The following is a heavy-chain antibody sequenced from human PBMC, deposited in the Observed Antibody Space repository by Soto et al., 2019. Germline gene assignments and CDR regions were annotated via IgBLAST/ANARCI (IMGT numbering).Heavy chain of an antibody. Sequence: SGPTLVNPTQTLTLTCTLSGFSLTTGGMCVAWIRQPPGKALEWLALIDWDDDKNYSTSLKTRLTISKDTSKNQVVLTMTNMDPVDTATYYCARVPGYYDSSGFIGFDSWGQGTLVTVSS. CDR1: GFSLTTGGMC. J-gene: IGHJ4*02. V-gene: IGHV2-70*01. D-gene: IGHD3-22*01. CDR2: IDWDDDK. CDR3: ARVPGYYDSSGFIGFDS.